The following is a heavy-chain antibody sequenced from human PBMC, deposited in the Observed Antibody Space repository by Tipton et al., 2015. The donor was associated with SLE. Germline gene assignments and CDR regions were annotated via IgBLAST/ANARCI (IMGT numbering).Heavy chain of an antibody. J-gene: IGHJ6*02. D-gene: IGHD3-16*02. Sequence: SLRLSCAASGFTFSSYWMSWVRQAPGKGLEWVANIKQDGSEKYYGDSVKGRFTISRDNAENSLYLQMNSLRAEDTAVYYCARKVIGTTRYYYGMDVWGQGTTVTVSS. CDR1: GFTFSSYW. CDR3: ARKVIGTTRYYYGMDV. V-gene: IGHV3-7*01. CDR2: IKQDGSEK.